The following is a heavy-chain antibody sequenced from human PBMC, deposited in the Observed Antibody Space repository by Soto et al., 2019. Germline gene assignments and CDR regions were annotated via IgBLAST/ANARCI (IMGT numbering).Heavy chain of an antibody. J-gene: IGHJ5*02. CDR2: ISGTCVYI. CDR1: GFTFSNYN. Sequence: GGSLRLSCVASGFTFSNYNMNWVRQAPGKGLEWVSHISGTCVYIHYADAVKGRFTISRDNAKSSVYLQMNSLRAEDTAVYYCAREGALKPFSSWGQGALVTVSS. CDR3: AREGALKPFSS. V-gene: IGHV3-21*01.